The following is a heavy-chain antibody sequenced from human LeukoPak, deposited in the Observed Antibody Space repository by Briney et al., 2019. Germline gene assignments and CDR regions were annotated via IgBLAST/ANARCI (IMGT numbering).Heavy chain of an antibody. D-gene: IGHD6-19*01. CDR3: AKDKAVAGVDLDY. CDR1: GFTFSSYG. J-gene: IGHJ4*02. Sequence: GWSLRLSCAASGFTFSSYGMHWVRQATGKGLEWVAFIRYDGSNKYYADSVKGRFTISRDNSKNTLYLQMNSLRAEDTAVYYCAKDKAVAGVDLDYWGQGTLVTVSS. V-gene: IGHV3-30*02. CDR2: IRYDGSNK.